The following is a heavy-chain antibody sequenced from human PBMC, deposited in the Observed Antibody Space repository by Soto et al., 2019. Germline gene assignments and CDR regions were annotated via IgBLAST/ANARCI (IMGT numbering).Heavy chain of an antibody. CDR2: ISGSCSTT. CDR3: AKYPDSSGWYSVRFDY. V-gene: IGHV3-23*01. CDR1: GFTFSRSS. Sequence: PGGSLRLSCAASGFTFSRSSMNWVRLAPGTGLEWVSAISGSCSTTYYADSVKGRFTISRDNSKNSLYLQMNSLRAEDTAVYYCAKYPDSSGWYSVRFDYWGQGTLVKSPQ. J-gene: IGHJ4*02. D-gene: IGHD6-19*01.